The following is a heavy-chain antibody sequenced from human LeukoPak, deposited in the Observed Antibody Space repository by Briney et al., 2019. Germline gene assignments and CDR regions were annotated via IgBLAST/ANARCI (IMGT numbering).Heavy chain of an antibody. J-gene: IGHJ4*02. CDR2: ISSSGSTI. V-gene: IGHV3-11*01. Sequence: GGSLRLSCAASGFTFSDYYMSWIRQAPGKGLEWVSYISSSGSTIYYADSVKGRFTISRDNAKNSLYLQMNSLRAEDTAVYYCAGDVHVAGNRDGYNFEIDYWGQGTLVTVSS. CDR3: AGDVHVAGNRDGYNFEIDY. CDR1: GFTFSDYY. D-gene: IGHD5-24*01.